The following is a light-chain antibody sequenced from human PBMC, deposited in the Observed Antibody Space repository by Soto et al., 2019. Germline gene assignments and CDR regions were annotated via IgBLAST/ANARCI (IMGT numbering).Light chain of an antibody. CDR3: SSHAGSHIV. V-gene: IGLV2-8*01. CDR1: SSDVGAYKY. J-gene: IGLJ2*01. Sequence: QSVLTQPPSASGSPGRSVTISCTGTSSDVGAYKYVSWYQQHPGKAPKLLIYEVSKRPSGVPDRFSGSKSGNTASLTVSGLQAEDEADYYCSSHAGSHIVFGGGTKVTVL. CDR2: EVS.